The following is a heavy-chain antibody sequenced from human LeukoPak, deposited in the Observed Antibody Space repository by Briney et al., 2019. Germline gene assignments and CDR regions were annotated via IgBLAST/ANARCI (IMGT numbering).Heavy chain of an antibody. Sequence: GASVKVSCNASSGTISSYAISWLRHAPGEGLEWMGGFIPIFGTANYSQKFEGGVSTTTDEYTNTSYKEQSNMRSEETAAYYCAKDRSPADIWGQGTMVTVSS. CDR1: SGTISSYA. D-gene: IGHD1-14*01. J-gene: IGHJ3*02. V-gene: IGHV1-69*05. CDR2: FIPIFGTA. CDR3: AKDRSPADI.